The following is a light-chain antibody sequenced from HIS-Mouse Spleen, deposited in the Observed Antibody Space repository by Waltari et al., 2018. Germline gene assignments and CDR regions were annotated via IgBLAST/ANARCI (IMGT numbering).Light chain of an antibody. CDR2: AAS. J-gene: IGKJ1*01. CDR1: QGISSY. Sequence: DIQLTQSPSFRSASVVDRVTSTLPASQGISSYLAWYQQKPRKAPKLLIYAASTLQSGVPSRFSGSGSGTEFTLTISSLQPEDFATYYCQQLNSYPPTFGQGTKVEIK. CDR3: QQLNSYPPT. V-gene: IGKV1-9*01.